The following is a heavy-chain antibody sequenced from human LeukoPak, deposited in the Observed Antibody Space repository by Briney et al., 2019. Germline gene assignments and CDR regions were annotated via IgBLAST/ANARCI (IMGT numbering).Heavy chain of an antibody. V-gene: IGHV4-39*01. D-gene: IGHD3-9*01. CDR2: IYYSGST. CDR3: ARPYYDILTGYSYDWYFDL. Sequence: SETLSLTCTVSGGSISSSSYYWGWIRQPPGKGLEWIGSIYYSGSTYYNPSLKSRVTISVDTSKNQFSLKLSSVTAADTAVYYCARPYYDILTGYSYDWYFDLWGRGTLVTVSS. CDR1: GGSISSSSYY. J-gene: IGHJ2*01.